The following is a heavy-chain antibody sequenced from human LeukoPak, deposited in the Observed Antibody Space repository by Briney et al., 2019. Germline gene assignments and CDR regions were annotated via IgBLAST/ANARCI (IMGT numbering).Heavy chain of an antibody. CDR3: AKAPVPHAGIAVAGPVDY. D-gene: IGHD6-19*01. J-gene: IGHJ4*02. CDR1: GFTFSSYA. Sequence: GGSLRLSCAASGFTFSSYAMSWVRQAPGNGLGWVSAISGSGGSTYYADSVKGRFTISRDNSKNTLYLQMNSLRAEDTAVYYCAKAPVPHAGIAVAGPVDYWGQGTLVTVSS. CDR2: ISGSGGST. V-gene: IGHV3-23*01.